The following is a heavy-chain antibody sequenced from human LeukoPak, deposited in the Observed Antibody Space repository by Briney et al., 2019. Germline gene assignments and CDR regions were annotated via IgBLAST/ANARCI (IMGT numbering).Heavy chain of an antibody. V-gene: IGHV3-23*01. Sequence: GGSLRLSCTASGFTFSSYTMTWVRQAPGKGLKWVSTITTGDGNTYYADSVKGRFTVSRDDSKNTLYLQMNSLRAEDTAVYYCAKDRASGWSTNFFDYWGQGTLVTVSS. CDR1: GFTFSSYT. J-gene: IGHJ4*02. D-gene: IGHD6-19*01. CDR2: ITTGDGNT. CDR3: AKDRASGWSTNFFDY.